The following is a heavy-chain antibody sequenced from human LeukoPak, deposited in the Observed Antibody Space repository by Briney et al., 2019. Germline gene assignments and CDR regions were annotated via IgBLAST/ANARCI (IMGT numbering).Heavy chain of an antibody. CDR1: GYPFTSYG. Sequence: ASVKVSCKASGYPFTSYGISWVRQAPGQGLEWMGWISAYNGNTNYAQKLQGRVTMTTDTSTSTAYMELRSLRSDDTAVYYCARSSYTSFYDILTGYPPPFLDYWGQGTLVTVSS. CDR3: ARSSYTSFYDILTGYPPPFLDY. J-gene: IGHJ4*02. CDR2: ISAYNGNT. V-gene: IGHV1-18*01. D-gene: IGHD3-9*01.